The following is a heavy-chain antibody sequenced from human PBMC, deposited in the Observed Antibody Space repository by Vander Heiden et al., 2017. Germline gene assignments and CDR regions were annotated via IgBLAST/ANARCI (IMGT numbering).Heavy chain of an antibody. CDR3: AREVSLGGLAFDI. J-gene: IGHJ3*02. CDR2: IGPNNGNT. Sequence: QVQLVQSGPEVKKPGASVKVSCTASGFTFTTYGINWVRQAPGQGLEWMGWIGPNNGNTNYAQKVQGRVTMTTDTSTSTAYMEPRSLRSDDTAVYYCAREVSLGGLAFDIWGQGTMVAVSS. D-gene: IGHD1-20*01. CDR1: GFTFTTYG. V-gene: IGHV1-18*04.